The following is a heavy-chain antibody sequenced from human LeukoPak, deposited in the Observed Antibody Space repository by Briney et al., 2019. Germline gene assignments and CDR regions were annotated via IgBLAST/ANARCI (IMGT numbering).Heavy chain of an antibody. V-gene: IGHV3-21*04. CDR2: ISSNTNYI. Sequence: GGSLRLSCAASGFTFNTYRMNWVRQAPGKGLEWVSSISSNTNYIYYADSVKGRFTISRDNAKNSLYLQMNSLRVEDTAVYYCAKGTSFSSWYYFDYWGQGTLVTVSS. CDR1: GFTFNTYR. CDR3: AKGTSFSSWYYFDY. D-gene: IGHD6-13*01. J-gene: IGHJ4*02.